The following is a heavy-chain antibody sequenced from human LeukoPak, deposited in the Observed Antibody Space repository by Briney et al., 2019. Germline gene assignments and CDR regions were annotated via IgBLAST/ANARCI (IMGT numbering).Heavy chain of an antibody. V-gene: IGHV4-61*01. CDR2: ISYIGNT. CDR1: GGSVGSGTYY. Sequence: SETLSLTCTISGGSVGSGTYYWSWIRQPPGKELEWIGYISYIGNTNYNPSLKSRVTISKDTSKNQFSLKLSSVTAADTAVYYCARVLMGYSYGSPDANYYYGMDVWGQGTTVTVSS. CDR3: ARVLMGYSYGSPDANYYYGMDV. D-gene: IGHD5-18*01. J-gene: IGHJ6*02.